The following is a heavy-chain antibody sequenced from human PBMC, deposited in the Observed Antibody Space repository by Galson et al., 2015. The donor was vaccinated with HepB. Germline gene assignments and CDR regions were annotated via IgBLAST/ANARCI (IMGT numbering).Heavy chain of an antibody. CDR3: ARRRDFFDI. J-gene: IGHJ3*02. Sequence: SETLSLTCTVSGGSISSYYWSWIRQPPGKELEWIGSVYYSGTTDYNPSLKSRVTISIDTSMNQFSLKLNSVAAADTALYYCARRRDFFDIWGQGTVVTVSS. D-gene: IGHD3-3*01. CDR2: VYYSGTT. CDR1: GGSISSYY. V-gene: IGHV4-59*08.